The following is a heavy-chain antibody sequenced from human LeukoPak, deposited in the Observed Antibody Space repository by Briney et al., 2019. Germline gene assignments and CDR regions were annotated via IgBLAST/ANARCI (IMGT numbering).Heavy chain of an antibody. J-gene: IGHJ1*01. CDR3: ARAPSEIGGYYPEYFRH. D-gene: IGHD3-22*01. V-gene: IGHV3-74*01. CDR1: GFTFSTYW. Sequence: PGGSLRLSCAASGFTFSTYWMHWVRQALGKGLVWVSRIKSDGSTNYADSVKGRFTISRDNANNTLSLQMNSLRPEDTGVYYCARAPSEIGGYYPEYFRHWGQGTLVTVSS. CDR2: IKSDGST.